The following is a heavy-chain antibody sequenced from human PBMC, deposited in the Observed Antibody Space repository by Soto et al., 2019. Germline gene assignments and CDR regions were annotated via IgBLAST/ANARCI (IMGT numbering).Heavy chain of an antibody. CDR2: IYYSGST. J-gene: IGHJ4*02. CDR3: ARDSGWTLFDY. Sequence: PSETLSLTCTVSGGSISSSSYYWGWIRQPPGKGLEWIGSIYYSGSTYYNPSLKSRVTMSVDTPKNQFSLKLTSVTAVDTAVYYCARDSGWTLFDYWGQGTLVTVSS. CDR1: GGSISSSSYY. V-gene: IGHV4-39*07. D-gene: IGHD6-19*01.